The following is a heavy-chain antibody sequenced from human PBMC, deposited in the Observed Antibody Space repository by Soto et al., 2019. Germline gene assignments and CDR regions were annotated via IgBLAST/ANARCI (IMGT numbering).Heavy chain of an antibody. CDR1: GGSFSGYY. J-gene: IGHJ5*02. D-gene: IGHD4-4*01. Sequence: TLSLTCAVYGGSFSGYYWSWIRQPPGKGLEWIGEINHSGSTNYNPSLESRVTISVDTSKNQFSLKLSSVTAADTAVYYCARGSWYSNYVWFDPWGQGTLGTVS. CDR2: INHSGST. CDR3: ARGSWYSNYVWFDP. V-gene: IGHV4-34*01.